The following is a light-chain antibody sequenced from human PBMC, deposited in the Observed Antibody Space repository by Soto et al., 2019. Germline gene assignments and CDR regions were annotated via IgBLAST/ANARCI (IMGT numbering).Light chain of an antibody. Sequence: QSVLTQPASVSGSPGQSITISCTGTSSDVGYYNYVSWYQQHPGKAPKLMIYEVSKRPSGVSNRFSGSKSGNTASLTISGLQAEDEADYYCSSYTGSSTLYVFGTGTKLTVL. V-gene: IGLV2-14*01. CDR2: EVS. CDR1: SSDVGYYNY. J-gene: IGLJ1*01. CDR3: SSYTGSSTLYV.